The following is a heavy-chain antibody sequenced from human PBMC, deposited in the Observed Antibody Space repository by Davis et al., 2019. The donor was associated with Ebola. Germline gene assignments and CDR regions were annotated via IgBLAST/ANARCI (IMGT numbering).Heavy chain of an antibody. D-gene: IGHD3-3*01. CDR2: ISGGGGST. CDR3: AGGDFWSGQFDY. Sequence: GESLKISCAASGFTFSSYAMSWVRQAPGKGLEWVSAISGGGGSTYYADSVKGRFTISRDNSKNTLYLQMNSLRAEDTAVYYCAGGDFWSGQFDYWGQGTLVTVSS. V-gene: IGHV3-23*01. J-gene: IGHJ4*02. CDR1: GFTFSSYA.